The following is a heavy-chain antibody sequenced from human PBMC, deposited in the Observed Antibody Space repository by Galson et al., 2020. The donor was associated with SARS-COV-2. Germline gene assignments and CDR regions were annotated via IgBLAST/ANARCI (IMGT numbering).Heavy chain of an antibody. J-gene: IGHJ4*02. V-gene: IGHV3-30*04. Sequence: GESLKISCAASGFTFSSYAMHWVRQAQGKGLEWVAVISYDGSNKYYADSVKGRFTISRDNSKNTLYLQMNSLRAEDTAVYYCARGSGSYLVYFDYWGQGTLGTVSS. CDR2: ISYDGSNK. D-gene: IGHD1-26*01. CDR3: ARGSGSYLVYFDY. CDR1: GFTFSSYA.